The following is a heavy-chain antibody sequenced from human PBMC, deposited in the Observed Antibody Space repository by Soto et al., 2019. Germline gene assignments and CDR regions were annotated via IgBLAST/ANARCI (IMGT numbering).Heavy chain of an antibody. J-gene: IGHJ6*02. Sequence: VASVKVSCKASGYTFTSYAMHWVRQAPGQRLEWMGWINAGNGNTRYSQKFQGRVTITRDTSASTAYMELSSLRSEDTAVYYCAREGPYCSSCYGMDVWGQGTTVTVSS. CDR2: INAGNGNT. CDR3: AREGPYCSSCYGMDV. D-gene: IGHD2-2*01. V-gene: IGHV1-3*01. CDR1: GYTFTSYA.